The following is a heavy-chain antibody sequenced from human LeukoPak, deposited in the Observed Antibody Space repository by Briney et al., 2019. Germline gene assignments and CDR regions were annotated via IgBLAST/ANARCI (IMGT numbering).Heavy chain of an antibody. D-gene: IGHD3-3*01. Sequence: ASVKVSCKASGYTFTGYYMHWVRQAPGQGLEWMGWISAYNGNTNHAQKLQGRVTMTTDTSTSTAYMELRSLRSDDTAVYYCTRGGYDFWSDYYTPHYFDYWGQGTLVTVSS. CDR1: GYTFTGYY. CDR2: ISAYNGNT. CDR3: TRGGYDFWSDYYTPHYFDY. V-gene: IGHV1-18*04. J-gene: IGHJ4*02.